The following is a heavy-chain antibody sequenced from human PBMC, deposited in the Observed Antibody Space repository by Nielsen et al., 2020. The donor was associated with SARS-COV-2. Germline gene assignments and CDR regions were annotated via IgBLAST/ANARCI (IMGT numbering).Heavy chain of an antibody. Sequence: GGSLRLSCAASGFTFSSYAMHWVRQAPGKGLEWVAVISYDGSNKYYADSVKGRFTISRDNSKNTLYLQMNSLRTEDTAMYYCARGEDYSTMDVWGQGTTVTVSS. D-gene: IGHD2-15*01. J-gene: IGHJ6*02. CDR1: GFTFSSYA. V-gene: IGHV3-30-3*01. CDR3: ARGEDYSTMDV. CDR2: ISYDGSNK.